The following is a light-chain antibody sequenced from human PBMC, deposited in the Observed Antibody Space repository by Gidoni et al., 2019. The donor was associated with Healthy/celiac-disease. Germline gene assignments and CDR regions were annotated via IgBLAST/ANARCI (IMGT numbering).Light chain of an antibody. CDR3: SSYTSSSTQV. V-gene: IGLV2-14*04. Sequence: PGQSITISCTGTSSDVGGYNYVSWYQQHPGKAPKLMIYDVSNRPSGVSNRFSGSKSGNTASLTISGLQAEDEADYYCSSYTSSSTQVFGGGTKLTVL. CDR2: DVS. CDR1: SSDVGGYNY. J-gene: IGLJ3*02.